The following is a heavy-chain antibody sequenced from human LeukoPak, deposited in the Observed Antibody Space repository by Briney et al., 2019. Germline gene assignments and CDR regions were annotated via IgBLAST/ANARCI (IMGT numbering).Heavy chain of an antibody. Sequence: SETLSPTCAVSGFSISTGYYWDWIRQPPGKGLEWIGNIFHSETTYYNPSLKSRVTISVDTSKNQFSLKLTSVTAADTAVYYCARAAYDTLDYWGQGTLVSVSS. V-gene: IGHV4-38-2*01. CDR2: IFHSETT. CDR1: GFSISTGYY. D-gene: IGHD3-22*01. J-gene: IGHJ4*02. CDR3: ARAAYDTLDY.